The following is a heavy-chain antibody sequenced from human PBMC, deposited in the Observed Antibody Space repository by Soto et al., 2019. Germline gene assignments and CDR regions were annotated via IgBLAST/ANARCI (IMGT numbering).Heavy chain of an antibody. CDR3: ARRTKSKQGFPFDY. CDR1: GGSISSYY. V-gene: IGHV4-59*08. Sequence: SETLSLTCTVSGGSISSYYWSWIRQPPGKGLEWIGYIYYSGSTNYNPSLKSRVTISVDTSKNQFSLKLSSVTATDTAVYYCARRTKSKQGFPFDYWGQGTLVTV. CDR2: IYYSGST. J-gene: IGHJ4*02. D-gene: IGHD4-4*01.